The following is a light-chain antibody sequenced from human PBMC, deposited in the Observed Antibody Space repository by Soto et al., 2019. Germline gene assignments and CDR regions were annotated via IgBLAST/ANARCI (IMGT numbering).Light chain of an antibody. CDR2: KAS. CDR3: QQYTTYPLRT. V-gene: IGKV1-5*03. J-gene: IGKJ1*01. Sequence: DIQMNQSASTLSAKEGDRVTITCRASQSISIWLAWYQQKPGKAPKILIYKASSLESGVPSRFSGSGSGTEFTLTISSLQPDDFATYYCQQYTTYPLRTFAQGTKVDI. CDR1: QSISIW.